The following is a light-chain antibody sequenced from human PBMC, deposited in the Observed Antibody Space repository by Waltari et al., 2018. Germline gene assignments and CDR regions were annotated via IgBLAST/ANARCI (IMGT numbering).Light chain of an antibody. CDR2: EVS. V-gene: IGLV2-23*02. CDR1: SSDIGSYNL. CDR3: CSYAGSNTLM. J-gene: IGLJ3*02. Sequence: QSALTQPASVSGSPGQSITISCTGTSSDIGSYNLVSWYQYHPGKAPKLIIYEVSRRPLGVSSRFSGSKSGDTASLTVSGRQAEDEADYYCCSYAGSNTLMFGGGTKLTVL.